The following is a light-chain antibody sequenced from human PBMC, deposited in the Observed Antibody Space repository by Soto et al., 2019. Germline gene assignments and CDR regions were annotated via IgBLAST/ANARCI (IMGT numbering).Light chain of an antibody. CDR3: HQRQSWPRT. CDR2: LAS. J-gene: IGKJ1*01. Sequence: IVVTQSPATLSSFPGDRVTLSCRASQAVNTRLAWYQHKPGQAPRLLIYLASNRAAGVPARFSGSGSGTDFTLTITNVEPEDFAVYYCHQRQSWPRTFGQGTTVDI. V-gene: IGKV3-11*01. CDR1: QAVNTR.